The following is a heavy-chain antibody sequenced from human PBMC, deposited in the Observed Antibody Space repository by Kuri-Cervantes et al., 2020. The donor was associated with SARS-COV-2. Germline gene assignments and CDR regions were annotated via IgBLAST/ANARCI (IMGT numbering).Heavy chain of an antibody. Sequence: ASVKVSCKASGYTFTGYYMNWVRQAPGQGLEWMGWINPNSGGTNYAQKFQGRVTMTRDTSISTAYMELSRLRSEDTAVYYCASITGTTEWFDPWGQGTLVTVSS. CDR3: ASITGTTEWFDP. CDR1: GYTFTGYY. CDR2: INPNSGGT. D-gene: IGHD1-20*01. V-gene: IGHV1-2*02. J-gene: IGHJ5*02.